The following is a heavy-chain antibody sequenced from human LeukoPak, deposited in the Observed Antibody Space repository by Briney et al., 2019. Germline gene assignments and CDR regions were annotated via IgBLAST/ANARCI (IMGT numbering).Heavy chain of an antibody. V-gene: IGHV3-66*02. CDR1: GFSVSNNY. J-gene: IGHJ4*02. CDR3: ARGQTARD. CDR2: IYSGGNA. D-gene: IGHD6-6*01. Sequence: GGSLRLSCAASGFSVSNNYLSWVRRAPGKRLEWVSVIYSGGNAYYADYVKGRFTMSRDNSKNTVYLQMESLRPEDTSIYYCARGQTARDWGQGTQVTVSS.